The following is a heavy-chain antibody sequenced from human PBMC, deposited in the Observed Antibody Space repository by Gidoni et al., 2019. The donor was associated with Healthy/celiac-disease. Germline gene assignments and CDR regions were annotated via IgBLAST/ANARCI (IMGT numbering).Heavy chain of an antibody. V-gene: IGHV4-34*01. Sequence: QVQLQQWGAELLRPSETLSLTCAVYGGSFTAYFWTWIRQPPGMGLEWIGVITHGGSTKSNPALESRVTISVDTSKNQFSLKLSSVTAADTAVYYCARGAEVLNYCSGGSCYPTRFNGQTYYFDSWGQGTLVTVSS. J-gene: IGHJ4*02. CDR1: GGSFTAYF. D-gene: IGHD2-15*01. CDR3: ARGAEVLNYCSGGSCYPTRFNGQTYYFDS. CDR2: ITHGGST.